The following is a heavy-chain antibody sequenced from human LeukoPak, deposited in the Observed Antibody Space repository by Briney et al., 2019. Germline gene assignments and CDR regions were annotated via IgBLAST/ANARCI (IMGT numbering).Heavy chain of an antibody. V-gene: IGHV3-53*01. Sequence: GGSLRLSCAASGFTVSSNYMSWVRQAPGKGLEWVSVIYSGGSTYYADSVKGRFTISRDNSKNTLYLQMNSLRAEDTAVYYCAKIPSLFVVVPAAIPRWFDPWGQGTLVTVSS. J-gene: IGHJ5*02. CDR3: AKIPSLFVVVPAAIPRWFDP. CDR2: IYSGGST. CDR1: GFTVSSNY. D-gene: IGHD2-2*02.